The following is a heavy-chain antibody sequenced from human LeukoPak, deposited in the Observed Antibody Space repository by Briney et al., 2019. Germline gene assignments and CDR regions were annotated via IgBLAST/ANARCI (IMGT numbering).Heavy chain of an antibody. CDR1: GGSISSHY. CDR2: IYYSGST. J-gene: IGHJ4*02. V-gene: IGHV4-59*11. D-gene: IGHD3-22*01. Sequence: SETLSLTCTVSGGSISSHYWNWTRQPPGKGLEWIGHIYYSGSTTYNPSLKSRVTISVDTSMNQFSLKLSSVTAADTAVYYCARALSGYLVAFDYWGQGALVTVSS. CDR3: ARALSGYLVAFDY.